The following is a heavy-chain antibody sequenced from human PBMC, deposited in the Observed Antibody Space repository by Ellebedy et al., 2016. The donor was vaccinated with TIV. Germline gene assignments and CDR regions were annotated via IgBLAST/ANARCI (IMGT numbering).Heavy chain of an antibody. CDR2: IWSDGSEE. Sequence: GESLKISCAPSGFIFSHYHMHWVRQAPGKGLEWVALIWSDGSEEYYAASVKGRFTLSRDNSKNTLYLQMNSLTAKDTAVYYSAREVLGGQGDMDVWGQGTTVTVSS. CDR1: GFIFSHYH. D-gene: IGHD3-10*01. J-gene: IGHJ6*02. V-gene: IGHV3-33*01. CDR3: AREVLGGQGDMDV.